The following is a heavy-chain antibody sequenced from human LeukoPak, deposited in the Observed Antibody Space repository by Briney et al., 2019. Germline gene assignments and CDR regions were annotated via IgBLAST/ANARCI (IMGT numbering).Heavy chain of an antibody. CDR3: AKRRGLELLYYYYMDV. CDR1: GFTFSNYW. J-gene: IGHJ6*03. V-gene: IGHV3-7*03. D-gene: IGHD1-7*01. CDR2: IKEDGSEK. Sequence: GGSLRLSCVASGFTFSNYWMSWVRQAPGKGLECVANIKEDGSEKYYVDSVKGRFTISRDNAKNSLYLQMNSLRAEDTAVYYCAKRRGLELLYYYYMDVWGKGTTVTVSS.